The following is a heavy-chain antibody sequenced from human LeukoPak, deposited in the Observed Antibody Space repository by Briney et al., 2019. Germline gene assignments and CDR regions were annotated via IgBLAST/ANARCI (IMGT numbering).Heavy chain of an antibody. CDR2: ITGTGGK. CDR1: GFTLTNHG. J-gene: IGHJ4*02. Sequence: GGSLRLSCAVSGFTLTNHGVSWVRQAPGKGLEWVSIITGTGGKYYGDSVKGRFVLSRDNFKNTVYMQMSSLRAEDTAVYYCARSHFDWQYYFDYWGQGSLVTVSS. D-gene: IGHD3-9*01. V-gene: IGHV3-23*01. CDR3: ARSHFDWQYYFDY.